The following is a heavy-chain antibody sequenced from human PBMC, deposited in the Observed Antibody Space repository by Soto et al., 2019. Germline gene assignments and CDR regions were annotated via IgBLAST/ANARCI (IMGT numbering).Heavy chain of an antibody. CDR1: GYTFTGYY. J-gene: IGHJ4*02. CDR2: ISPQTGGT. D-gene: IGHD1-26*01. Sequence: GASVKVSCKCSGYTFTGYYIHWVRQTPGQGPEWMGEISPQTGGTKYAQKYQGRVTMTRDTSITTVYMELSNLSPDDTAVYYCGRGRSGELVIFYWGQGTLVTVSS. V-gene: IGHV1-2*02. CDR3: GRGRSGELVIFY.